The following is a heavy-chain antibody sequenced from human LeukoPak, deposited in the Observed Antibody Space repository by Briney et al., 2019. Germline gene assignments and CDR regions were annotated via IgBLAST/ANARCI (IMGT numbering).Heavy chain of an antibody. J-gene: IGHJ6*03. CDR3: ASSIVARPGYYYYMDV. CDR2: IIPIFDTA. V-gene: IGHV1-69*06. D-gene: IGHD6-6*01. CDR1: GGTFSSYA. Sequence: ASVKVSCKASGGTFSSYAISWVRQAPGQGPEWMGGIIPIFDTANYAQKFQGGVTITADKSTSTAYMELSSLKSEDTAVYYCASSIVARPGYYYYMDVWDKGTTVTVSS.